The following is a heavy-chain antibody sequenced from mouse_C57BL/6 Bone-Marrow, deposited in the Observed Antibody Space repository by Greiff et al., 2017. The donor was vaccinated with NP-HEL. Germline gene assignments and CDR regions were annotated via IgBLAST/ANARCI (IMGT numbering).Heavy chain of an antibody. CDR3: ARASSGLYFDY. CDR1: GFTFSDYY. V-gene: IGHV5-12*01. Sequence: EVKLVESGGGLVQPGGSLKLSSAASGFTFSDYYMYWVRQTPEKRLEWVAYISNGGGSTYYPDTVKGRFTISRDNAKNTLYLQMSRLKSEDTAMYYCARASSGLYFDYWGQGTTLTVSS. CDR2: ISNGGGST. J-gene: IGHJ2*01. D-gene: IGHD3-2*02.